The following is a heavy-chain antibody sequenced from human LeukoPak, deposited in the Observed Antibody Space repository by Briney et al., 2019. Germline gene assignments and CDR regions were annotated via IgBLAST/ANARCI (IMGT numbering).Heavy chain of an antibody. J-gene: IGHJ4*02. Sequence: GGSLRLSCEASGFTFSDYAMSWVRQAPGKGLEWVSAISGSGVGTYYADSVKGRFTISRDNSKNTVYLQMNSLRVEDTAVYYCAKQGYYGDENFDYWGQGTLVTVSS. V-gene: IGHV3-23*01. CDR3: AKQGYYGDENFDY. D-gene: IGHD4-17*01. CDR2: ISGSGVGT. CDR1: GFTFSDYA.